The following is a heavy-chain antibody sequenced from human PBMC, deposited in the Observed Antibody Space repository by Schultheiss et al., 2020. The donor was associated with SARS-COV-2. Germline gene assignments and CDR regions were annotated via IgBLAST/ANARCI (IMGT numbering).Heavy chain of an antibody. V-gene: IGHV3-30*04. Sequence: GGSLRLSCAASGFTFSPYAMHWVRQAPGKGPEWVAVISYDGSIKYYADSVKGRFTISRDNSKNTLYLQMNSLRAEDTAVYYCARDQGGGALDNWGQGTLVTVSS. CDR3: ARDQGGGALDN. D-gene: IGHD2-21*01. CDR2: ISYDGSIK. J-gene: IGHJ4*02. CDR1: GFTFSPYA.